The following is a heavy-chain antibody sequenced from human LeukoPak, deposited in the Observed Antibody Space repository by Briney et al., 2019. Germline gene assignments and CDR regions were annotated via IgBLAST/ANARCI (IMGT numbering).Heavy chain of an antibody. J-gene: IGHJ4*02. D-gene: IGHD1-26*01. CDR3: VSSRSGSDEGGLFDY. Sequence: SVKVSCKASGGTFSSYAISWVRQAPGQGLEWMGRIIPILGIANYAQKFQGRVTITADKSTSTAYMELSSLRSEDTAVYYCVSSRSGSDEGGLFDYWGQGTLVTVSS. CDR2: IIPILGIA. CDR1: GGTFSSYA. V-gene: IGHV1-69*04.